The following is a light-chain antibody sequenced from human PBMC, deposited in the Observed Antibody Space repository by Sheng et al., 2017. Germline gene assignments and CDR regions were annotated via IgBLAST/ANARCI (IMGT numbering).Light chain of an antibody. CDR2: EDS. V-gene: IGLV3-1*01. Sequence: SYELTQPPSVSVSPGQTASITCSGDKLGDKYACWYQQKPGQSPVLVIYEDSKRPSGIPERFSGSNSGNTASLTISGTQPMDEADYYCLAWDSRTKVFAAGTKVTVL. CDR1: KLGDKY. J-gene: IGLJ1*01. CDR3: LAWDSRTKV.